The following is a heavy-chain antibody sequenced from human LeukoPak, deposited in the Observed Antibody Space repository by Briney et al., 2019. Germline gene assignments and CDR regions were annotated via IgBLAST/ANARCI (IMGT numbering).Heavy chain of an antibody. D-gene: IGHD3-10*01. V-gene: IGHV4-30-4*08. CDR1: GDSISGGAFS. CDR3: ARAHGSPSVRLFDT. CDR2: VYHSGST. Sequence: SETLSLTCTVSGDSISGGAFSWGWVRQSPGKGLEWIGYVYHSGSTYYSPPLRNRVTLSVDTSKNQFSLKLSSVTAADTAVYYCARAHGSPSVRLFDTWGQGTLVTVSS. J-gene: IGHJ4*02.